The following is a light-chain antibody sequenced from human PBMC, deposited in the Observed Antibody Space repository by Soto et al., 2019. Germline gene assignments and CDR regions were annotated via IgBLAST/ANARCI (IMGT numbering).Light chain of an antibody. J-gene: IGLJ1*01. V-gene: IGLV2-14*01. CDR1: SSDFGGYNY. Sequence: LTQPASVSGSPGQSITISCTGTSSDFGGYNYVSWYQQHPGKAPKLMIYEVSNRPSGVSIRFSGSKSGNTASLTISGLQAEDEADYYCSSYTSSTSLDVFGTGTKVTVL. CDR2: EVS. CDR3: SSYTSSTSLDV.